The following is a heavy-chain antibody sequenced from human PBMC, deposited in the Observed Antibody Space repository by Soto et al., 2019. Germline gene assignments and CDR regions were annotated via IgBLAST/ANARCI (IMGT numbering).Heavy chain of an antibody. J-gene: IGHJ4*02. CDR1: LFTFNNYA. V-gene: IGHV3-23*01. Sequence: SLRLSCSASLFTFNNYAMNLVRQAPCKGLEWVATISATGGSTYYADSVKGRFTISRDNSKNTLYLQMNGLRVEDTAVYYCAKDRLAGNFDYWGQGTQVTVSS. CDR3: AKDRLAGNFDY. CDR2: ISATGGST.